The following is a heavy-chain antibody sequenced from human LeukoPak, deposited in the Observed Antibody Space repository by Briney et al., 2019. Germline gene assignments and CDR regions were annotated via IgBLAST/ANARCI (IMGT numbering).Heavy chain of an antibody. CDR1: GDSISSGDYY. CDR3: ARGPY. CDR2: ISTSGTP. V-gene: IGHV4-61*02. J-gene: IGHJ4*02. Sequence: PSQTLSLTCTVSGDSISSGDYYWNRIRQPAGKRLEWTGRISTSGTPNYNPSFRGRLTISIDTSKNQFSLNLRSVTAAETGIYYCARGPYWGQGTLVTVSS.